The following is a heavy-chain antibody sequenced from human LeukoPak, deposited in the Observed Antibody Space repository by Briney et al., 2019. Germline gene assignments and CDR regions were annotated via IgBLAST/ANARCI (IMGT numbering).Heavy chain of an antibody. CDR1: GFIFSNCA. V-gene: IGHV3-30-3*01. J-gene: IGHJ6*02. D-gene: IGHD1-14*01. CDR3: AKDIKGTNYYYYGMGA. CDR2: ISYDGSNK. Sequence: GRSLRLSCAASGFIFSNCAIHWVRQAPGKGLEWVAVISYDGSNKYYADSVKGRFTISRDNSKNTLYLQMNSLRVEDTAVYYCAKDIKGTNYYYYGMGAWGQGTTVTVSS.